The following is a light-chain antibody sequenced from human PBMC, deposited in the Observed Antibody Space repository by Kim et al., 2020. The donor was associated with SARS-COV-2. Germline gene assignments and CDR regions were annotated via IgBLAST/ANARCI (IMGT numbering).Light chain of an antibody. CDR1: QNISNW. CDR2: KAS. CDR3: QQYKSYSWT. Sequence: GSVRDRVTITCRASQNISNWLAWYQPKPGKGPKLLIYKASKLETGVPSRFSGSGSGTEFTLTISGLQPGDFGTYYCQQYKSYSWTFGQGAKVDIK. V-gene: IGKV1-5*03. J-gene: IGKJ1*01.